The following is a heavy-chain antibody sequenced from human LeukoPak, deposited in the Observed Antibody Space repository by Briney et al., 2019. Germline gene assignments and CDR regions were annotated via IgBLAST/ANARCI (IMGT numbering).Heavy chain of an antibody. Sequence: GGSLRLSCAASGFTFDDYAMHWVRQAPGKGLEWVSGISWNSGSIGYADSVKGRFTISRDNAKNSLYLQMNSLRAEDTALHYCAKDIWATGYYMILDYWGQGTLVTVSS. V-gene: IGHV3-9*01. J-gene: IGHJ4*02. CDR3: AKDIWATGYYMILDY. CDR2: ISWNSGSI. D-gene: IGHD3-9*01. CDR1: GFTFDDYA.